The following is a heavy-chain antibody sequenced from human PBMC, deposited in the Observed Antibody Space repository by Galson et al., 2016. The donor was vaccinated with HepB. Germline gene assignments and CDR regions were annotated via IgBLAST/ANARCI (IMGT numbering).Heavy chain of an antibody. CDR2: IYTGDSDT. D-gene: IGHD3-10*01. CDR3: ARQIPHYTGSGSALGLDV. J-gene: IGHJ6*02. Sequence: QSGAEVKKPGESLQISCQASGYSFTSYWIGWVRQMPGKGLEWMGIIYTGDSDTRYSPSFQGQVTISVDKSIDTAYLQWRSLKASDTALYYCARQIPHYTGSGSALGLDVWGQGTTVTVS. V-gene: IGHV5-51*01. CDR1: GYSFTSYW.